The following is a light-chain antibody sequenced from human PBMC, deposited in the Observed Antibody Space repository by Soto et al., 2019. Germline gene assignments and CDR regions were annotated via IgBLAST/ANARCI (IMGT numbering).Light chain of an antibody. J-gene: IGKJ5*01. CDR2: DAS. CDR3: QQYDNWPIT. Sequence: EIVMTQSPATLSVSPWERATLSFMASQSVSSSYLAWYQQKPGQAPMLLIYDASKRATGIPARFSGSGSGTEFTLTISSLQSEDFAVYYCQQYDNWPITFGQGTRLEIK. V-gene: IGKV3D-15*01. CDR1: QSVSSSY.